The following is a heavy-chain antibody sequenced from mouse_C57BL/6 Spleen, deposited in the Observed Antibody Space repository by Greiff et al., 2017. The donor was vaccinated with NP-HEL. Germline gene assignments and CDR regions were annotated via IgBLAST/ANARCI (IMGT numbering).Heavy chain of an antibody. Sequence: VQLQQSGPVLVKPGASVKMSCKASGYTFTDYYMNWVKQSHGKSLEWIGVINPYNGGTSYNQKFKGKATLTVDKSSSTAYMELNSLTSEDSAVYYCARGGTAQALYAMDYWGQGTSVTVSS. CDR3: ARGGTAQALYAMDY. J-gene: IGHJ4*01. V-gene: IGHV1-19*01. CDR1: GYTFTDYY. CDR2: INPYNGGT. D-gene: IGHD3-2*02.